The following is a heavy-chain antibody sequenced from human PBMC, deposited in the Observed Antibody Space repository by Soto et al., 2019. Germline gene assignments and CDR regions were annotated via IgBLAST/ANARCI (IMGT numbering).Heavy chain of an antibody. J-gene: IGHJ6*02. CDR2: INHSGST. CDR3: ARGWGQVVPAAPTIHLYYYYYYGMDV. CDR1: GGSFSGYY. V-gene: IGHV4-34*01. D-gene: IGHD2-2*01. Sequence: SETLSLTCAVYGGSFSGYYWSWIRQPPGKGEEWIGEINHSGSTNYNPSLKSRVTISVDTSKNQFSLKLSSVTAADTAVYYCARGWGQVVPAAPTIHLYYYYYYGMDVWGQGTTVTVSS.